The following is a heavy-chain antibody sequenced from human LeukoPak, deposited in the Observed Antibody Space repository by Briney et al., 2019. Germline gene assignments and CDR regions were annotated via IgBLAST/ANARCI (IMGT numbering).Heavy chain of an antibody. Sequence: GGSLRLSCAASGFTFSSYSMNWVRQAPGKGLEWVSSISSSSSYIYYADSVKGRFTISRDNAKNSLYLQMNSLRAEDTAVYYCARATFRSGGSQDAFDIWGQGTMVTVSS. CDR2: ISSSSSYI. V-gene: IGHV3-21*01. CDR1: GFTFSSYS. CDR3: ARATFRSGGSQDAFDI. D-gene: IGHD2-15*01. J-gene: IGHJ3*02.